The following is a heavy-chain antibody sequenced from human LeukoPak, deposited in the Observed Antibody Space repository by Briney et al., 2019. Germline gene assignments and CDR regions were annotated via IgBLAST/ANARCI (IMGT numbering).Heavy chain of an antibody. V-gene: IGHV3-30*03. CDR2: ISYDGSNK. D-gene: IGHD4-17*01. CDR1: GFTFSSYG. Sequence: GRSLRLSCAASGFTFSSYGMHWVRQAPGKGLEWVAVISYDGSNKYYADSVKGRFTISRDNSKNTLYLQMNSLRAEDTAVYYCARDPYGDSPFNYWGQGTLVTVSS. CDR3: ARDPYGDSPFNY. J-gene: IGHJ4*02.